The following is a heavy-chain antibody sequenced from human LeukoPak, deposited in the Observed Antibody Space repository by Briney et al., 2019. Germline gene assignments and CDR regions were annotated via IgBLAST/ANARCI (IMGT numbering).Heavy chain of an antibody. CDR1: GFTFSSHS. V-gene: IGHV3-48*01. J-gene: IGHJ4*02. D-gene: IGHD1-26*01. Sequence: GGTLRLSCAASGFTFSSHSMNWVRQAPGRGLEWVSYITSSSSPIYYADSVKGRFTISRDNAKNSLYLQMNSLRAEDTAVYYCARDLVGTSGANWGQGTLVTVSS. CDR2: ITSSSSPI. CDR3: ARDLVGTSGAN.